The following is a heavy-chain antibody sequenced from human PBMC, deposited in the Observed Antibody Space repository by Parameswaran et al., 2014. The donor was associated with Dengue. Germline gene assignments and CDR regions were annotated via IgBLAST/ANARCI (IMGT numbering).Heavy chain of an antibody. V-gene: IGHV3-33*01. Sequence: VRQAPGKGLEWVAVIWYDGSNKYYADSVKGRFTISRDNSKNTLYLQMNSLRAEDTAVYYCARGRITMVRGVIITYYFDYWGQGTLVTVSS. J-gene: IGHJ4*02. CDR3: ARGRITMVRGVIITYYFDY. D-gene: IGHD3-10*01. CDR2: IWYDGSNK.